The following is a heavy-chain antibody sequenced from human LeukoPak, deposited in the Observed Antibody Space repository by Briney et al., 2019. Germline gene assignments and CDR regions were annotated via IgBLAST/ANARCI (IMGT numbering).Heavy chain of an antibody. J-gene: IGHJ6*02. CDR1: GFTFSTYW. V-gene: IGHV3-11*01. Sequence: GGSLRLSCAATGFTFSTYWMSWIRQAPGKGLEWVSYISSSGSTIYYADSVKGRFTISRDNAKDSLYLQMNSLRAEDTAVYYCASSTRGYSYGLVGMDVWGQGTTVTVSS. CDR3: ASSTRGYSYGLVGMDV. D-gene: IGHD5-18*01. CDR2: ISSSGSTI.